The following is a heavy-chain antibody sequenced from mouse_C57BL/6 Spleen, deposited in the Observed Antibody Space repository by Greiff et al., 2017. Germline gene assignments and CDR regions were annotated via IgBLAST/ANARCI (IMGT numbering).Heavy chain of an antibody. J-gene: IGHJ2*01. V-gene: IGHV2-3*01. Sequence: QVQLKESGPGLVAPSQSLSISCTVSGFSLTSYGVSWVRQPPGKGLEWLGVIWGDGSTNYHSALITRLSISKDNTKSQIVLKLNSLQTDDTSTYYCAKAQDGNYFDYWGQGTTLTVSS. CDR1: GFSLTSYG. CDR3: AKAQDGNYFDY. D-gene: IGHD2-1*01. CDR2: IWGDGST.